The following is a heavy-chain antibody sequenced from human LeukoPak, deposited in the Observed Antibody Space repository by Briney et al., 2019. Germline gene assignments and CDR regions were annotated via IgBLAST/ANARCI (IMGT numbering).Heavy chain of an antibody. CDR3: AKDGCSGGYCYSDY. D-gene: IGHD2-15*01. V-gene: IGHV3-23*01. Sequence: GGSLRLSCAASGFTFSSYAMSWVRQAPGKGLEWVSTISSSGGGTYYADSVKGRFTISRDISKNTLYLQMNSLSAEDTAFYYCAKDGCSGGYCYSDYWGQGTLVTVSS. CDR1: GFTFSSYA. J-gene: IGHJ4*02. CDR2: ISSSGGGT.